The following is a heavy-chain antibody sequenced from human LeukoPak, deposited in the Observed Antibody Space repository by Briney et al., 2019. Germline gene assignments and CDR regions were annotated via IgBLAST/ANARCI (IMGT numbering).Heavy chain of an antibody. V-gene: IGHV3-7*01. CDR2: IKQDGSEK. J-gene: IGHJ4*02. CDR1: GFTFSSCR. D-gene: IGHD3-22*01. CDR3: ARDLYRIVVVPHYFDY. Sequence: GGSLKLSCAASGFTFSSCRMSWVRQAPGKGREWVANIKQDGSEKYYVDSVKGRFTISRDNAKNSLYLQMNSLRAEDTAVYYCARDLYRIVVVPHYFDYWGQGTLVTVSS.